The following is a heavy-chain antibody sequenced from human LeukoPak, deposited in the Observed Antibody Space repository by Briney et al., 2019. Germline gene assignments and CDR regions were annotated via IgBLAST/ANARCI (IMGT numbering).Heavy chain of an antibody. Sequence: GGSLRLSCVASGFTFSTYWMNWVRQAPGQGLERVGSISPDGSDKYYVDSVKGRFTIARDNAKTSLYLQINSLRADDTALYFCARGIVVVVGASDHFDYWGRGTLISVSS. V-gene: IGHV3-7*01. J-gene: IGHJ4*02. D-gene: IGHD2-15*01. CDR3: ARGIVVVVGASDHFDY. CDR1: GFTFSTYW. CDR2: ISPDGSDK.